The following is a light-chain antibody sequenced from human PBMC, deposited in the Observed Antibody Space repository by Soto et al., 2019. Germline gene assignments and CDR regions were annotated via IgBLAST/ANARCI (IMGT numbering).Light chain of an antibody. J-gene: IGLJ2*01. CDR2: LNSDGSH. CDR1: SGHSSYA. V-gene: IGLV4-69*01. Sequence: QPVLTQSPSASASLGASVKLTCTLSSGHSSYAIAWHQQQPEKGPRYLMKLNSDGSHSKGDGIPDRFSGSSPGAERYLTISSLQSEDEADYYCQTWVTGIVVFGGGTKLTVL. CDR3: QTWVTGIVV.